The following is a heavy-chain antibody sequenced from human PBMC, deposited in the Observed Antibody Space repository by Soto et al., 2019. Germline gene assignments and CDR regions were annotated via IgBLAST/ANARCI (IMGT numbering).Heavy chain of an antibody. Sequence: GGSLRLSCAASGFTFSSYALSWVRQAPGKCPEWLSGISGRGDSTSYADSVKGRFTISRDNSKDTLYLQMNSLRAEDTALYYCAKEIKNVFRFFYSADWGQGXLVTVSS. J-gene: IGHJ4*02. V-gene: IGHV3-23*01. CDR3: AKEIKNVFRFFYSAD. CDR2: ISGRGDST. CDR1: GFTFSSYA. D-gene: IGHD3-3*01.